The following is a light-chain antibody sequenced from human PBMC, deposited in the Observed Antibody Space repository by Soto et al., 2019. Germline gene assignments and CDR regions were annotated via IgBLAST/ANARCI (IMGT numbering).Light chain of an antibody. CDR1: SSDVGSYNL. CDR2: ESS. Sequence: QSVLTQPASVSGSPGQSITISCTGTSSDVGSYNLVSWYQQHPGKAPKFMIYESSKRPSGVSNRFSGSKSGNTASLTISGLQAEDEADYYCCSYAGSSTLVFGGGTQLTVL. J-gene: IGLJ2*01. CDR3: CSYAGSSTLV. V-gene: IGLV2-23*01.